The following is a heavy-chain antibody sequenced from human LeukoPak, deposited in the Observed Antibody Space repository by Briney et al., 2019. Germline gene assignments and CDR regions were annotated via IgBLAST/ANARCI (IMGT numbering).Heavy chain of an antibody. CDR2: IIPIFGTA. V-gene: IGHV1-69*13. J-gene: IGHJ4*02. Sequence: AASVKVSCKASGYTFTSYGISWVRQAPGQGLEWMGGIIPIFGTANYAQKFQGRVTITADESTSTAYVELSSLRSEDTAVYYCARDLGGPDTAMDIDYWGQGTLVTVSS. D-gene: IGHD5-18*01. CDR1: GYTFTSYG. CDR3: ARDLGGPDTAMDIDY.